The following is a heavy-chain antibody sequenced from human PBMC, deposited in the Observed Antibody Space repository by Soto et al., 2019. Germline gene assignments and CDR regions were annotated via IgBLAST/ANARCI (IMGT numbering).Heavy chain of an antibody. CDR3: ARDSPYDSSGYKLDY. V-gene: IGHV3-53*01. J-gene: IGHJ4*02. D-gene: IGHD3-22*01. Sequence: GVLRLSCAASGFTVSSNYMSWVRQAPGKGLEWVSVIYSGGSTYYADSVKGRFTISRDNSKNTLYLQMNSLRAEDTAVYYCARDSPYDSSGYKLDYWGQGTLVTVSS. CDR2: IYSGGST. CDR1: GFTVSSNY.